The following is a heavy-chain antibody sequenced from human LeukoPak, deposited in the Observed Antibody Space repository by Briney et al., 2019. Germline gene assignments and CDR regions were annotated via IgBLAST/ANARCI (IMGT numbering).Heavy chain of an antibody. CDR1: GFTFSSYS. D-gene: IGHD1-26*01. CDR2: ISSSSSYI. CDR3: ARDLGATIFDFDY. Sequence: GGSLRLSCAVSGFTFSSYSMNWVRQAPGKGLEWVSSISSSSSYIYYTNSVKGRFTISRDNAKNSLYLQMNSLRVEDTAVYYCARDLGATIFDFDYWGQGTLVTVSS. J-gene: IGHJ4*02. V-gene: IGHV3-21*01.